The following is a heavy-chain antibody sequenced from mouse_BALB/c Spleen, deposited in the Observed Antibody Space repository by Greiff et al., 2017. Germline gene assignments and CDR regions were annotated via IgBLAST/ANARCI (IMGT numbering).Heavy chain of an antibody. D-gene: IGHD2-14*01. V-gene: IGHV5-17*02. J-gene: IGHJ2*01. CDR2: ISSGSSTI. CDR1: GFTFSSFG. CDR3: ARERYAFDY. Sequence: EVKLVESGGGLVQPGGSRKLSCAASGFTFSSFGMHWVRQAPEKGLEWVAYISSGSSTIYYADTVKGRFTISRDNPKNTLFLQMTSLRSEDTAMYYCARERYAFDYWGQGTTLTVSS.